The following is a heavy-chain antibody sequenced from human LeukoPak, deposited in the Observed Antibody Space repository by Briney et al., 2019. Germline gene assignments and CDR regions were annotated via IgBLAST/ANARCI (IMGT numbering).Heavy chain of an antibody. CDR2: INHSGST. V-gene: IGHV4-34*01. D-gene: IGHD2-2*02. Sequence: SETLSLTCTVSGDSISGYYWNWIRQPPGKGLEWIGEINHSGSTNYNPSLKSRVTISVDTSKNQFSLKLSSVTAADTAVYYCARGRRDIVVVPAAIVFFDPWGQGTLVTVSS. J-gene: IGHJ5*02. CDR3: ARGRRDIVVVPAAIVFFDP. CDR1: GDSISGYY.